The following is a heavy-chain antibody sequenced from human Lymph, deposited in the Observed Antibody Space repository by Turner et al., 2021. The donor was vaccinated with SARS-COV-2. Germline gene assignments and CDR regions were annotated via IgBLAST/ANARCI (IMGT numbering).Heavy chain of an antibody. Sequence: EVQLLESGGCLVQPGGSLRLSCSAPGFTFSSHTMSWVRQAPGKGLEWVSAISGSGASTYYADSVKGRFTISRDNSKNTLYLQMNSLRVEDTAVYYCAKDGYDGIYCGGGSCYSGWFDPWGQGTLVTVSS. D-gene: IGHD2-15*01. CDR1: GFTFSSHT. J-gene: IGHJ5*02. CDR3: AKDGYDGIYCGGGSCYSGWFDP. CDR2: ISGSGAST. V-gene: IGHV3-23*01.